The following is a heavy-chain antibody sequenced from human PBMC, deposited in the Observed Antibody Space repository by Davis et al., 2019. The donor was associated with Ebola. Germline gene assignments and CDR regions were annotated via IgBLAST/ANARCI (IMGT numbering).Heavy chain of an antibody. J-gene: IGHJ4*02. CDR1: GFTFSSNS. CDR2: ISSSSNYI. Sequence: GESLKISCAASGFTFSSNSMNWVRQAPGKGLEWVSFISSSSNYIYYADSVKGRFTVSRDNATNSLYLQMNSLRAEDTAVYYCVRSGCSSTSCYAGGYYFDYWGQGTLVTVSS. CDR3: VRSGCSSTSCYAGGYYFDY. D-gene: IGHD2-2*01. V-gene: IGHV3-21*01.